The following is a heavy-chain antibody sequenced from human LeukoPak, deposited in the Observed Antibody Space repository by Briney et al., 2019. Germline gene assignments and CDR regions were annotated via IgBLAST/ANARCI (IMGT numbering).Heavy chain of an antibody. V-gene: IGHV3-66*01. CDR3: ARDLVLRSSGYYFDY. Sequence: GGSLRLSCAASGFTVSSNYMSWVRQAPGKGLEWVSVIYSGGSTYYADSVKGRFTISRDNSKNTLYLQMNSLRAEDTAVYYCARDLVLRSSGYYFDYWGQGTLVTVSS. CDR2: IYSGGST. CDR1: GFTVSSNY. D-gene: IGHD3-22*01. J-gene: IGHJ4*02.